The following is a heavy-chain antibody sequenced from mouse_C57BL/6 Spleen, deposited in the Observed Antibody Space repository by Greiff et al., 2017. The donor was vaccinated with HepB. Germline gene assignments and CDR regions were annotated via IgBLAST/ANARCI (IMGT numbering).Heavy chain of an antibody. CDR3: TRSNPSYWYFDV. J-gene: IGHJ1*03. V-gene: IGHV14-4*01. Sequence: VQLQQSGAELVRPGASVKLSCTASGFNIKDDYMHWVKQRPEQGLEWIGWIDPENGDTEYASKFQGKATITADTSSNTAYLQLSSLTSEDTAVYYCTRSNPSYWYFDVWGTGTTVTVSS. CDR2: IDPENGDT. D-gene: IGHD2-5*01. CDR1: GFNIKDDY.